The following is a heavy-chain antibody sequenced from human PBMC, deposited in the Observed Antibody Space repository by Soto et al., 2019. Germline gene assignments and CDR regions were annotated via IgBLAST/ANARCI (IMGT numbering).Heavy chain of an antibody. CDR3: ARTSLVAGGFDY. Sequence: QVQLQESGPALVKPSETLSLTCTVSGGSISGYYWSWIRQPPGKGLEWIGYIYYSTNYNPSLMSRVTISLDTSKNQLSLKLTAVTAADTAVYYCARTSLVAGGFDYWGQGTLVTVSS. J-gene: IGHJ4*02. CDR2: IYYST. CDR1: GGSISGYY. D-gene: IGHD6-19*01. V-gene: IGHV4-59*01.